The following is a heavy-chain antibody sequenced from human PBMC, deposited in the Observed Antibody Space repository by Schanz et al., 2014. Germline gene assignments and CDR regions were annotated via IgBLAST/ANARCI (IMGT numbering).Heavy chain of an antibody. D-gene: IGHD1-26*01. CDR2: IRYDGSKI. Sequence: QVQLVESGGAVVQPGGSLRLSCAATGFTFSDFGMHWVRQASGKGLEWVAFIRYDGSKIYYADSVKGRFTISRDNSKNTLYLQMNSLRTEDTAVYYCAGDWASGRYYSDYWGQGTLVAVSS. V-gene: IGHV3-30*02. J-gene: IGHJ4*02. CDR1: GFTFSDFG. CDR3: AGDWASGRYYSDY.